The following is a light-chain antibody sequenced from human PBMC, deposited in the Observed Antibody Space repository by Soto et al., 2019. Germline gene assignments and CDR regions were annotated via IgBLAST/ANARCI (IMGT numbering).Light chain of an antibody. Sequence: IQMTQSPSSLSASVGDRVTITCRASQGVRDDVGWYQQKPGKAPKLLIYSASTLQSWVPSRFSGSGSGTDFTLTISGLQPADFATYYCLQESNYPLTFGGGTKVEIK. J-gene: IGKJ4*01. CDR2: SAS. CDR3: LQESNYPLT. V-gene: IGKV1-6*01. CDR1: QGVRDD.